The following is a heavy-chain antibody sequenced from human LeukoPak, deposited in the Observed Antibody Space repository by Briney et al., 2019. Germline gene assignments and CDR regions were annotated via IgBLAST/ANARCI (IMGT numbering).Heavy chain of an antibody. CDR3: ARGRTGSYFAADY. Sequence: SETLSLTCTVPVGSITSYYWSCVRQPPGKGLEWIGYFHYSGSTQYNPSLKSRVTLSADTSKNQFSLKLSSVTAADTAGYYCARGRTGSYFAADYWGQGTLVTVSS. J-gene: IGHJ4*02. CDR1: VGSITSYY. V-gene: IGHV4-59*01. D-gene: IGHD1-26*01. CDR2: FHYSGST.